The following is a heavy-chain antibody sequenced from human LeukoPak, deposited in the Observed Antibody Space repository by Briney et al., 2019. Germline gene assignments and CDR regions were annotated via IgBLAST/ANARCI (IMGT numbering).Heavy chain of an antibody. CDR3: ARDRHSSSYYFDY. CDR1: GFTFSSYW. Sequence: GGSLRLSCAASGFTFSSYWMHWVRQAPGKGLVWVSRINTDGSSTSYADSVKGRFTISRDNAKNSLYLQMNSLRAEDTAVYYCARDRHSSSYYFDYWGQGTLVTVSS. CDR2: INTDGSST. D-gene: IGHD6-6*01. J-gene: IGHJ4*02. V-gene: IGHV3-74*01.